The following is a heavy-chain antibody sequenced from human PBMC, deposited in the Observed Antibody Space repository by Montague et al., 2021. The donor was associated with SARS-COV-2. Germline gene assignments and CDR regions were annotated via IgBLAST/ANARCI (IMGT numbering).Heavy chain of an antibody. D-gene: IGHD3-10*01. J-gene: IGHJ6*02. CDR2: INHSGST. CDR3: ARGRRILLWFGELLSGGDYYGMDV. V-gene: IGHV4-34*01. Sequence: SETLSLTCAVYGGSFSGYYWSWIRQPPGKGLEWIGEINHSGSTNYNPSLKSRVTISVDTSKNQFSLKLSSVTAADTAVYYCARGRRILLWFGELLSGGDYYGMDVGGQGPTVPVSS. CDR1: GGSFSGYY.